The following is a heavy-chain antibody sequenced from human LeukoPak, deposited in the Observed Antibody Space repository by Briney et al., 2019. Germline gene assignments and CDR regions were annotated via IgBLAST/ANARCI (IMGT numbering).Heavy chain of an antibody. J-gene: IGHJ4*02. Sequence: SETLSLTCTVSGGSISSSSYYWGWIRQPPGKGPEWIGSIYYSGSTYYNPSLKSRVTISVDTSKNQFSLKLSSVTAADTAVYYCARGGSYTLGYWGQGTLVTVSS. CDR2: IYYSGST. V-gene: IGHV4-39*01. CDR1: GGSISSSSYY. CDR3: ARGGSYTLGY. D-gene: IGHD1-26*01.